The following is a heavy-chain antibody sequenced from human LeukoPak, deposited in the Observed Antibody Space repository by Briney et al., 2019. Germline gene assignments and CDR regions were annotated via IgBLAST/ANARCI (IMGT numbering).Heavy chain of an antibody. V-gene: IGHV4-59*01. CDR2: IYYSGST. CDR1: GGSISSYY. D-gene: IGHD3-22*01. Sequence: SETLSLTCTVSGGSISSYYWSWIRQPPGKGLEWIGYIYYSGSTNYNPSLKSRVTISVDTSKNQFSLKLSTVTAADTAVYYCARERSYYDSSGHILWYHFDYWGQGTLVAVSS. CDR3: ARERSYYDSSGHILWYHFDY. J-gene: IGHJ4*02.